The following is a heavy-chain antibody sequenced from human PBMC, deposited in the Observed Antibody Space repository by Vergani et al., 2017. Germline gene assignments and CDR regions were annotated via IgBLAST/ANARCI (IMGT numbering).Heavy chain of an antibody. J-gene: IGHJ4*02. CDR1: GGTFSSYA. V-gene: IGHV1-69*12. Sequence: QVQLVQSGAEVKKPGSSVKVSCKASGGTFSSYAISWVRQPPGQGLEWMGGIIPIFGTANYAQKFQGRVTITADESTSTAYMELSSLRSEDTAVYYCARVGPDPPCYDSSGNRSPFDYWGQGTLVTVSS. D-gene: IGHD3-22*01. CDR3: ARVGPDPPCYDSSGNRSPFDY. CDR2: IIPIFGTA.